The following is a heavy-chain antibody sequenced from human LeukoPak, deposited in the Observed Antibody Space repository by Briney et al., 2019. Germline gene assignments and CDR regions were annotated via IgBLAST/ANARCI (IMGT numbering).Heavy chain of an antibody. J-gene: IGHJ4*02. V-gene: IGHV3-48*01. Sequence: GGSLRLSCAASGFTFSNYAMHWARQAPGKGLEWVSYISSSSSTIYYADSVKGRFTISRDNAKNSLYLQMNSLRAEDTAVYYCARIGDDYGDYYFDYWGQGTLVTVSS. CDR3: ARIGDDYGDYYFDY. D-gene: IGHD4-17*01. CDR1: GFTFSNYA. CDR2: ISSSSSTI.